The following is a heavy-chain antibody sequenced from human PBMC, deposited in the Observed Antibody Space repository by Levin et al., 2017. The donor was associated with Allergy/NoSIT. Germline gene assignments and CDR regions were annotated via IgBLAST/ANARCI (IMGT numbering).Heavy chain of an antibody. CDR3: ARHFGSGTFPMDV. V-gene: IGHV4-59*01. CDR1: GDSISGYY. J-gene: IGHJ6*03. D-gene: IGHD3-10*01. CDR2: IHSSGST. Sequence: SQTLSLTCTVSGDSISGYYWSWIRLSPGKGLEWIAHIHSSGSTTYNPSLRSRVTISIDMSKNLFSLKVNSVTTADTAVYFCARHFGSGTFPMDVWGRGTTVTVSS.